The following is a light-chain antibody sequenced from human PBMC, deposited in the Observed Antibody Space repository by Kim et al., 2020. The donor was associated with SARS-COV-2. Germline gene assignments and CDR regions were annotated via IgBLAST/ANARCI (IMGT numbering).Light chain of an antibody. Sequence: VPLPCTVTSSAVGGYNVFSWHQQHPAKAPKLIIYYVNKRPSGVPNRFSGSKSGNTASLTVSGLQAEDEADYYCSSYAGTNNFYVFGTGTKGTVL. CDR1: SSAVGGYNV. V-gene: IGLV2-8*01. CDR3: SSYAGTNNFYV. J-gene: IGLJ1*01. CDR2: YVN.